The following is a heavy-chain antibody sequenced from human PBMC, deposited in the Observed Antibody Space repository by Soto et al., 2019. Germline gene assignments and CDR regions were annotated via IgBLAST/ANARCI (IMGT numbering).Heavy chain of an antibody. CDR2: IKSKTDGGTT. CDR1: GFTFSNAW. CDR3: TTEAYDSSGYYPYYFDY. Sequence: EVQLVESGGGLVKPGGSLRLSCAASGFTFSNAWMSWVRQAPGKGLEWVGRIKSKTDGGTTDYAAPVKGRFTISRDDSKTTLYLKMNSLKTEDTAVYYCTTEAYDSSGYYPYYFDYWGQGTLVTVSS. V-gene: IGHV3-15*01. D-gene: IGHD3-22*01. J-gene: IGHJ4*02.